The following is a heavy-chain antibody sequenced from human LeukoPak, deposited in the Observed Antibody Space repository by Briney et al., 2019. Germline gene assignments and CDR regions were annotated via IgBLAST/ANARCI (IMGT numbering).Heavy chain of an antibody. J-gene: IGHJ5*02. D-gene: IGHD2-2*01. Sequence: GGSLRLSCAASGFTFGSYAMHWVRQAPGKGLEWVSVIYSGGSTYYADSVKGRFTLSRDNSKNTLYLQMNSLRVEDTAVYYCARDSYAGRGWLDPWGQGTRVTVSS. CDR1: GFTFGSYA. CDR3: ARDSYAGRGWLDP. V-gene: IGHV3-53*01. CDR2: IYSGGST.